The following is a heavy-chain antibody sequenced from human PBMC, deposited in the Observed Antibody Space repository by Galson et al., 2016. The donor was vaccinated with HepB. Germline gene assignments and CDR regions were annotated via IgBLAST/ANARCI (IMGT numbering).Heavy chain of an antibody. Sequence: SLRLSCAASGFTFSRYGMHWVRQTPGKGLEWVAGILYDESNEKYADSVKGRFTISRDNSKNTLYLQVNSLRAEDTAVYYCAKDGSSSLRFLDLGRRKNYGMEVWGQGTTVTVSS. V-gene: IGHV3-33*06. CDR3: AKDGSSSLRFLDLGRRKNYGMEV. J-gene: IGHJ6*02. CDR1: GFTFSRYG. CDR2: ILYDESNE. D-gene: IGHD3-3*01.